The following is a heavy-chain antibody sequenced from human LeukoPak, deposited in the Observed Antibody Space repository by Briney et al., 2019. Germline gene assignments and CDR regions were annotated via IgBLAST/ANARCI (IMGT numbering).Heavy chain of an antibody. D-gene: IGHD5-24*01. CDR3: ARPGRQDAYNGHYWYFDL. J-gene: IGHJ2*01. Sequence: SETLSLTCTVSGGSITNYYWNWVRQPPGKDLEWIGCVSFSGRTHYSSALKSRVTISVDTSKNQFSLNLRSVTAADTAVYYCARPGRQDAYNGHYWYFDLWGRGTLVTVSS. V-gene: IGHV4-59*01. CDR2: VSFSGRT. CDR1: GGSITNYY.